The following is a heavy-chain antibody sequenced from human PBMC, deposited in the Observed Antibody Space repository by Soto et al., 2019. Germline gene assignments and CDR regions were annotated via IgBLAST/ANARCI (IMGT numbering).Heavy chain of an antibody. J-gene: IGHJ4*02. D-gene: IGHD3-10*01. Sequence: QVHLQESGPGLVKPSETLSLSCTVSGGSISVYYWNWIRQPPGKGLEWIGYVHNSGTTRYNPSFGSRVTMSLDTSKNQFSLTLTSVTDADTAVYYCARRWSGTDYWGQGTLVTVSS. CDR3: ARRWSGTDY. CDR2: VHNSGTT. V-gene: IGHV4-59*01. CDR1: GGSISVYY.